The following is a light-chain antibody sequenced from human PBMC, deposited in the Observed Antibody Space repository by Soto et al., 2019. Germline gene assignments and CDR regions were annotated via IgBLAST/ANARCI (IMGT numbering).Light chain of an antibody. CDR3: QQSSNVYFT. Sequence: DIQMTQSPSSLSASVGDRVTITCRASQSISTCLNWYQQKPGKAPKLLIYAASRLQGGVPSRFSGSGSGTDFALTISNLQPEDFAAYYCQQSSNVYFTFGPGTKVDIK. CDR2: AAS. CDR1: QSISTC. J-gene: IGKJ3*01. V-gene: IGKV1-39*01.